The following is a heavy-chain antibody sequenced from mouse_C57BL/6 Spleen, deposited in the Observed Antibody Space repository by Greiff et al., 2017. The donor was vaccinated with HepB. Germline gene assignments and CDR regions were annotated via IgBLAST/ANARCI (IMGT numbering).Heavy chain of an antibody. V-gene: IGHV5-4*01. CDR3: ARGESYGPYYFDY. Sequence: EVQWVESGGGLVKPGGSLKLSCAASGFTFSSYAMSWVRQTPEKRLEWVATISDGGSYTYYPDNVKGRFTISRDNAKNNLYLQMSHLKSEDTAMYYCARGESYGPYYFDYWGQGTTLTVSS. CDR2: ISDGGSYT. D-gene: IGHD1-1*01. CDR1: GFTFSSYA. J-gene: IGHJ2*01.